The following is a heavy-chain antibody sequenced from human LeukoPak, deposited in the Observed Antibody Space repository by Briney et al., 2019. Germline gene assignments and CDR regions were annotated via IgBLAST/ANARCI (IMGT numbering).Heavy chain of an antibody. Sequence: GGSLRLSCAASGFTVRSNYMSWVRQAPGKGLEWVSVIYSGGSTYYADSVKGRFSISRDNSKNTLYLQMNSLRAEDTAVYYCARRRIVTGPAYYFDFWGQGALATVSS. V-gene: IGHV3-66*04. D-gene: IGHD1-14*01. CDR1: GFTVRSNY. CDR2: IYSGGST. J-gene: IGHJ4*02. CDR3: ARRRIVTGPAYYFDF.